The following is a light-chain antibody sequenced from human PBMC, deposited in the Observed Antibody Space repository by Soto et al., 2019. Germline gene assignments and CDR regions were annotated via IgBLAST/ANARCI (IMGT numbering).Light chain of an antibody. CDR2: AAS. Sequence: IQLIPTPSSLFASVGDRVTIACRASQGISSYLAGYQQKPGKAPKLLIYAASSLQSGVPSRFSGSGSGTDFTLTISSLQPEDFATYYCQQSYSTPPITFGQGTRLEIK. V-gene: IGKV1-39*01. CDR3: QQSYSTPPIT. J-gene: IGKJ5*01. CDR1: QGISSY.